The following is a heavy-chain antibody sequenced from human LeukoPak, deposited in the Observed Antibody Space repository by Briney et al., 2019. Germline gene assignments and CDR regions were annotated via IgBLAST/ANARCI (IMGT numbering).Heavy chain of an antibody. D-gene: IGHD2-15*01. CDR3: ARVMGGSGGSCYGY. CDR2: ISSSSSYI. CDR1: GFTFSSYS. V-gene: IGHV3-21*01. J-gene: IGHJ4*02. Sequence: PGGSLRLSCAASGFTFSSYSMNWVRQAPGKGLEWVSSISSSSSYIYYADSVKGRFTISRDNAKNSLYLQMNSLRAEDTAVYYCARVMGGSGGSCYGYWGQGTLVTVSS.